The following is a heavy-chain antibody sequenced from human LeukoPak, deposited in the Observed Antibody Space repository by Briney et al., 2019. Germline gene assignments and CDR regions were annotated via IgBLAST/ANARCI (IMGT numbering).Heavy chain of an antibody. CDR2: IYYSGST. CDR1: GGSIRSYY. CDR3: ARGGFNALY. V-gene: IGHV4-59*01. Sequence: SETLSLTCTVSGGSIRSYYWSWIRQPPGKGLEWIGYIYYSGSTNYNPSLKSRVTISVDTSKNQFSLKLSSVTAADTAVYYCARGGFNALYWGQGTLVTVSS. J-gene: IGHJ4*02. D-gene: IGHD5-24*01.